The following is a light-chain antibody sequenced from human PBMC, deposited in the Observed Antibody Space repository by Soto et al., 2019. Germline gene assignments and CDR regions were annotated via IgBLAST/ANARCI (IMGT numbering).Light chain of an antibody. CDR3: QQYGSSPLT. V-gene: IGKV3-20*01. J-gene: IGKJ4*01. CDR2: GAS. Sequence: EIVLTQSPGTLSLSPGERATLSCRASKSVYSSYLAWYQHKPGQAPRLLIYGASSRATGIPDRFSGSGSGTDFTLTISRLEPEDFAVYFCQQYGSSPLTFGGGTKVEIK. CDR1: KSVYSSY.